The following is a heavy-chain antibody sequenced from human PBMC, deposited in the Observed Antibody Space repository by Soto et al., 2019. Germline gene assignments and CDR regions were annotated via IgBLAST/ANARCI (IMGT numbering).Heavy chain of an antibody. Sequence: EVQLVESGGGLVKPGGSLRLSCAASGFSFTDYSMNWVRQAPGKGLEWVSSISGSSSYIYYADSLKGRFTVPRDNAERSLFLQLTSLGAAATAVYYCARDGAYCSGTGCRDYYHYMDVWGRGTTVTVSS. CDR3: ARDGAYCSGTGCRDYYHYMDV. V-gene: IGHV3-21*01. CDR2: ISGSSSYI. CDR1: GFSFTDYS. D-gene: IGHD2-2*01. J-gene: IGHJ6*03.